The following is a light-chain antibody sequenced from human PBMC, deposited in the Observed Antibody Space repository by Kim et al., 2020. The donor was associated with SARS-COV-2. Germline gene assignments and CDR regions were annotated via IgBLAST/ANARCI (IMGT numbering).Light chain of an antibody. Sequence: QSALTQPASVSGSPGQAITISCTGTSSDVGGYNYVSWYQQHPGKVPKLIIYAVSERPSGVSNRFSGSKSGNTASLTISGLQAEDEADYYCSSYVSGNTYVFGTGTKVTVL. CDR3: SSYVSGNTYV. CDR2: AVS. CDR1: SSDVGGYNY. V-gene: IGLV2-14*03. J-gene: IGLJ1*01.